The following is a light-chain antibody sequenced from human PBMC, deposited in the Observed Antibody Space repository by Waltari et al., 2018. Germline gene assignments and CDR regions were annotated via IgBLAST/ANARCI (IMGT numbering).Light chain of an antibody. V-gene: IGKV2-28*01. J-gene: IGKJ1*01. CDR1: QSRQHFNGHNY. CDR2: LGS. Sequence: DIGMTQSPLSLAVTPGEPASISCRSSQSRQHFNGHNYLDWYLQKPGQPPQLLIYLGSTRASGVPDRFSGRGSGTYFTLKISRVEAEDVGVYYCMQGLQTPWTFGQGTKVEIK. CDR3: MQGLQTPWT.